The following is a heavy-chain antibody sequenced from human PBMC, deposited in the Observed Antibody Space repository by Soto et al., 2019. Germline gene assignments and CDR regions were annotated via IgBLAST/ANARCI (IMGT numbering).Heavy chain of an antibody. CDR3: ARVTGRYHYGMDV. V-gene: IGHV4-34*01. CDR1: GGSFSGYY. Sequence: SETLSLTCAVYGGSFSGYYWSWIRQPPGKGLEWIGEINHSGSTNYNPSLKSRVTISVDTSKNQFSLKLSSVTAADTAVYYCARVTGRYHYGMDVWGQGTKVTVSS. J-gene: IGHJ6*02. CDR2: INHSGST.